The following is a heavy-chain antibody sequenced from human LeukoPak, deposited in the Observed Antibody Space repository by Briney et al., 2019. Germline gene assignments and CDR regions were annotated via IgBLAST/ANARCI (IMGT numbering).Heavy chain of an antibody. CDR2: INIGGTNT. Sequence: GGSLRLSCAASGFTFNDYYMSWIRQAPGKGLEWLSYINIGGTNTHYADSVKGRFTISRDNGKNSLFLQMDSLRVEDTAVYYCAKVSGSGWHFDHWGQGTLVTVSS. D-gene: IGHD6-19*01. CDR1: GFTFNDYY. CDR3: AKVSGSGWHFDH. V-gene: IGHV3-11*06. J-gene: IGHJ4*02.